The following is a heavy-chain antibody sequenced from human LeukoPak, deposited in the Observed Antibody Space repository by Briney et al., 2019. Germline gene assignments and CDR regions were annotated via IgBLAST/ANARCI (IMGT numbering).Heavy chain of an antibody. CDR2: IYYSGST. D-gene: IGHD3-22*01. Sequence: SETLSLTCTVSGGSISSSSYYWGWIRQPPGKGLEWIGSIYYSGSTYYNPSLKSRVTISVDTSKNQFSLKLSSVTAADTAVYYCARGRLGKFDYWGQGTLVTVSS. J-gene: IGHJ4*02. CDR1: GGSISSSSYY. CDR3: ARGRLGKFDY. V-gene: IGHV4-39*07.